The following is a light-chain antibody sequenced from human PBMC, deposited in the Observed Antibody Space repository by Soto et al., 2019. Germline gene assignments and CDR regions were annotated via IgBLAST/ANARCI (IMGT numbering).Light chain of an antibody. CDR1: QNLLHSDGYNY. Sequence: DIVMTQSPLSLPVTPGEPASISCRSSQNLLHSDGYNYLDWYLQKPGQSPQLLIYLSSNRASGVPDRFSGSGSGTDFTLKISRVEAEDVGVYYCMQALQTPQVTFGQGTRLEIK. CDR2: LSS. J-gene: IGKJ5*01. CDR3: MQALQTPQVT. V-gene: IGKV2-28*01.